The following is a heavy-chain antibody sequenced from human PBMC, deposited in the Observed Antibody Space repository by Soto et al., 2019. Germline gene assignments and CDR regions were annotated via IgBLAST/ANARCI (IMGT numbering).Heavy chain of an antibody. J-gene: IGHJ5*02. CDR2: IYHSGST. D-gene: IGHD2-2*01. CDR1: GGSISSGGYS. Sequence: QLQLQESGSGLVNPSQTLSLTCAVSGGSISSGGYSWSWIRQPPWKGLEWIWYIYHSGSTYYNPSLKSRATKSVDRSTNQFALKLSSVTAADTALYYCARVPDRWGQGTLVTLSS. V-gene: IGHV4-30-2*01. CDR3: ARVPDR.